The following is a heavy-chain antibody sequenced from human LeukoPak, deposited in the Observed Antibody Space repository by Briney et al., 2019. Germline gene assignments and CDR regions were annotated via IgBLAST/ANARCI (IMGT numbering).Heavy chain of an antibody. J-gene: IGHJ4*02. V-gene: IGHV3-33*01. Sequence: GGSLRLSCAASGFIFSNDAMHWVRQAPGKGQKWVAFIWFDGSNKHYADSVKGRFTISRDNSEDTLYLQMNSLRAEDTAVYYCVRDPSGSGFAFDSWGQGALVTVSS. CDR3: VRDPSGSGFAFDS. D-gene: IGHD1-1*01. CDR2: IWFDGSNK. CDR1: GFIFSNDA.